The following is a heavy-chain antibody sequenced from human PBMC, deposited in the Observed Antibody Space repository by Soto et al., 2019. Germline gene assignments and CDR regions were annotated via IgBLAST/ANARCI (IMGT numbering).Heavy chain of an antibody. CDR2: IYYSGST. Sequence: QLQLQESGPGLVKPSETLSLTCTVSGGSISSSSYYWGWIRQPPGKGLEWIGSIYYSGSTYYNPSHKRRVTISVDTSKNQFSLKLSSVTAADTAVYYCARLTDYGDYAWFDPWGQGTLVTVSS. V-gene: IGHV4-39*01. D-gene: IGHD4-17*01. J-gene: IGHJ5*02. CDR3: ARLTDYGDYAWFDP. CDR1: GGSISSSSYY.